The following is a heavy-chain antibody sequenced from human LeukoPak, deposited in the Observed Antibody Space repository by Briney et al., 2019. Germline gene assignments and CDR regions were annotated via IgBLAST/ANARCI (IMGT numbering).Heavy chain of an antibody. J-gene: IGHJ4*02. V-gene: IGHV4-38-2*02. Sequence: PSETLSLTCTVSGGSISSYYWGWIRQPPGKGLEWIGSIYHSGSTYYNPSLKSRVTISVDTSKNQFSLKLSSVTAADTAVYYCASPIIAAAEDYWGQGTLVTVSS. D-gene: IGHD6-13*01. CDR3: ASPIIAAAEDY. CDR2: IYHSGST. CDR1: GGSISSYY.